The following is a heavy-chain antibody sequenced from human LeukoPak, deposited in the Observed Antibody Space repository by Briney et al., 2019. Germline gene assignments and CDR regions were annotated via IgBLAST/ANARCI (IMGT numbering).Heavy chain of an antibody. J-gene: IGHJ4*02. D-gene: IGHD1-26*01. CDR3: AKDQWMGGSYYGYFDY. V-gene: IGHV3-30*18. Sequence: GRSLRLSCAASGFTLSSYGMHWVRQAPGKGLEWVAVISYDGSNKYYADSVKGRFTIFRDNSENTLYVQMNSLRAEDTALYYCAKDQWMGGSYYGYFDYWGQGTLVTVSS. CDR1: GFTLSSYG. CDR2: ISYDGSNK.